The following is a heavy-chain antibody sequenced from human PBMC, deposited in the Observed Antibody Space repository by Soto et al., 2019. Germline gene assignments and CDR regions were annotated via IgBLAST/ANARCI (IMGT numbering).Heavy chain of an antibody. V-gene: IGHV3-23*01. CDR1: GFTFSNYP. CDR2: ISGSGGST. Sequence: EVQLLESGGGFVEPGWSLRLSCAASGFTFSNYPMTWVRQAPGKGLEWVSSISGSGGSTYYADSVKGRFTISRDNPKNTISLQMNRLRAEDTAVYYCAKEQTHSEADTSSIFDYWGKGTLVTVSS. D-gene: IGHD2-2*01. CDR3: AKEQTHSEADTSSIFDY. J-gene: IGHJ4*02.